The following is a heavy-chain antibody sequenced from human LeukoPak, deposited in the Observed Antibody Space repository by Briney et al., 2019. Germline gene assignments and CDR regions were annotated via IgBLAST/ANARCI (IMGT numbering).Heavy chain of an antibody. CDR3: VRVDHSLGKTYFDY. D-gene: IGHD2-2*03. CDR2: ISSSSSFM. J-gene: IGHJ4*02. Sequence: GGSLRLSCTVSGFTFSSYSLNWVRQAPGKGLGWVSSISSSSSFMYYADSVKGRFTISRDNAKNALYLQMNSLRAEDTAVYYCVRVDHSLGKTYFDYWGQGTLVIVSS. V-gene: IGHV3-21*01. CDR1: GFTFSSYS.